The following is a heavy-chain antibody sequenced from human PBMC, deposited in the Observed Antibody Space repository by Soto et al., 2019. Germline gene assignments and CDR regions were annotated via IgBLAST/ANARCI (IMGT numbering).Heavy chain of an antibody. Sequence: PGGSLRLSCAASGFTFSSYGMHWVRQAPGKGLEWVAVISYDGSNKYYADSVKGRFTISRDNSKNTLYLQMNSLRAEDTAVYYCAKDHGSGYRHYYGMDVWGQGTTVTVSS. D-gene: IGHD3-22*01. J-gene: IGHJ6*02. CDR3: AKDHGSGYRHYYGMDV. V-gene: IGHV3-30*18. CDR1: GFTFSSYG. CDR2: ISYDGSNK.